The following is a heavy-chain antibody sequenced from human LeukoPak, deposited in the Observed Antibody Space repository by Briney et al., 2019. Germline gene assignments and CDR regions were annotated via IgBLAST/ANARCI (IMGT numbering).Heavy chain of an antibody. CDR3: ARGVVGATTRWFDP. Sequence: ASVKVSCKTSGYTFTTYGISWVRQAPGQGLEWMGWMSPYNGNTNYAQKLQGRVTMTTDTSTSTAYMELRSLRSDDTAVYYCARGVVGATTRWFDPWGQGTLVTVSS. V-gene: IGHV1-18*01. CDR1: GYTFTTYG. CDR2: MSPYNGNT. J-gene: IGHJ5*02. D-gene: IGHD1-26*01.